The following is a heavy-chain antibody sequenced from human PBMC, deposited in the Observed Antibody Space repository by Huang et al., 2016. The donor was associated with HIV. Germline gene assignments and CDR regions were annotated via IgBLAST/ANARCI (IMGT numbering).Heavy chain of an antibody. Sequence: QVQLVQSGAEVKKPGASVKVSCKPSGYPFADYFIHWVRQAPGQGLEWMACLNRKNGATNHAQKFLGRVTVTGDTSINTAYMEFSGLTSDDTANYYCTRDGVAPDEEFDYWGRGTLIIVSS. CDR2: LNRKNGAT. J-gene: IGHJ4*02. D-gene: IGHD5-12*01. CDR3: TRDGVAPDEEFDY. CDR1: GYPFADYF. V-gene: IGHV1-2*02.